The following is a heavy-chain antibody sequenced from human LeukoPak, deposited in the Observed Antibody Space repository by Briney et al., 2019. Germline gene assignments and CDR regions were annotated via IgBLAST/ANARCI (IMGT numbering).Heavy chain of an antibody. CDR3: ARDITDNSGSGSYPHWFDP. V-gene: IGHV1-69*13. J-gene: IGHJ5*02. D-gene: IGHD3-10*01. CDR2: IIPIFGTA. Sequence: SVKVSCKASGGTFSSYAISWVRQAPGQGLEWMGGIIPIFGTANYAQKFQGRVTITADESTSTAYMELSSLRSEDTAVYYCARDITDNSGSGSYPHWFDPWGQGTLVTVSS. CDR1: GGTFSSYA.